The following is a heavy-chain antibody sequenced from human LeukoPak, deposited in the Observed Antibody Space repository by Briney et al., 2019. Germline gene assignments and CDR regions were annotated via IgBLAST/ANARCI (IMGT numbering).Heavy chain of an antibody. Sequence: SQTLSLTCTVSDGSISSGDYYWSWIRQPPGKGLEWIGYIYYSGSTYYNPSLKSRVTISVDTSKNQFSLKLSSVTAADTAVYYCARVGDDYGSGSYIPNWFDPWGQGTLVTVSS. CDR2: IYYSGST. D-gene: IGHD3-10*01. J-gene: IGHJ5*02. V-gene: IGHV4-30-4*01. CDR1: DGSISSGDYY. CDR3: ARVGDDYGSGSYIPNWFDP.